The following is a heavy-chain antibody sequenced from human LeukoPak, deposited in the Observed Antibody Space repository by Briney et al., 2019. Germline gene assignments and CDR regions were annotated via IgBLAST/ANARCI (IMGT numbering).Heavy chain of an antibody. J-gene: IGHJ4*02. CDR1: GFTFSSHS. D-gene: IGHD6-19*01. V-gene: IGHV3-21*01. CDR2: ISSSSSYI. CDR3: ARLYSSGWRYFDY. Sequence: GGSLRLSCAASGFTFSSHSMNWVRQAPGKGLEWVSSISSSSSYIYYADSVKGRFTISRDNAKNSLYLQMNSLRAEDTAVYYCARLYSSGWRYFDYWGQGTLVTVSS.